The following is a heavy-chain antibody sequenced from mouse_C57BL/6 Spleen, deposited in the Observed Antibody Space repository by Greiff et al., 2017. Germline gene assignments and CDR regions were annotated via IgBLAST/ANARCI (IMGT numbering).Heavy chain of an antibody. CDR3: ARWNYSNYGFDY. Sequence: VQLQQPGAELVRPGSSVKLSCKASGYTFTSYWMDWVKQRPGQGLEWIGNIYPSDSETHYNQKFKDKATLTVDKSSSTAYMQLSSLTSEDSAVYYCARWNYSNYGFDYWGQGTLVTVSA. V-gene: IGHV1-61*01. CDR1: GYTFTSYW. J-gene: IGHJ3*01. CDR2: IYPSDSET. D-gene: IGHD2-5*01.